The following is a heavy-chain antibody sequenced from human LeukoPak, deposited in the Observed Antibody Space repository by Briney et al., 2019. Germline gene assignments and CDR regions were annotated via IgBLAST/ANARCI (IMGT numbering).Heavy chain of an antibody. CDR2: ISASGDST. CDR3: VKGGHFDY. V-gene: IGHV3-23*01. J-gene: IGHJ4*02. CDR1: GFPFSSYT. Sequence: GGSLRLSCAASGFPFSSYTMTWGRPAPGKGLEWVSAISASGDSTYYADSVKGRLTTSRDNSKNTLYLQMDSLRAEDTALYCCVKGGHFDYWGQGALVTVSS.